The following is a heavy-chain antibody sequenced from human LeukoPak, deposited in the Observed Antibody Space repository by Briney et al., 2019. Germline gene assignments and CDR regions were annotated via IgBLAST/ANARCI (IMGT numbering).Heavy chain of an antibody. Sequence: PGGSLRLSCAASGFTFSSYSMNWVRQAPGKGLGWVSSISSSSSYIYYADSVKGRFTISRDNAKNSLYLQMNSLRAEDTAVYYCAALVGHTNNVDYWGQGTLVTVSS. CDR3: AALVGHTNNVDY. J-gene: IGHJ4*02. D-gene: IGHD1-26*01. CDR2: ISSSSSYI. CDR1: GFTFSSYS. V-gene: IGHV3-21*01.